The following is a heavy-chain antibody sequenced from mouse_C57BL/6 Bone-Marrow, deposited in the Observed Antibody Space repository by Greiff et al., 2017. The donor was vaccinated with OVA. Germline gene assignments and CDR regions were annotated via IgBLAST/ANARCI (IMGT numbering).Heavy chain of an antibody. CDR3: ARFITTVEEGY. D-gene: IGHD1-1*01. J-gene: IGHJ2*01. Sequence: QVQLQQSGPGLVQPSQSLSITCTVSGFSLTSYGVHWVRQSPGKGLEWLGVIWSGGSTDYNAAFISRLSISKDNSKSQVFFKMNSLQADDTAIYYCARFITTVEEGYWGQGTTLTVSS. CDR1: GFSLTSYG. V-gene: IGHV2-2*01. CDR2: IWSGGST.